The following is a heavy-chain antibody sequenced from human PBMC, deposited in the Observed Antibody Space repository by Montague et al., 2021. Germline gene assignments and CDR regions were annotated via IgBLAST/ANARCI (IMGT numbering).Heavy chain of an antibody. CDR3: AKDSVSSWAAPYYYYMDV. V-gene: IGHV3-23*01. Sequence: SLRLSCAASGSTFSLYAMSWVRQAPGKGLEWVSRINGFGTNTYYADSVKGRFTISRDNSKNTLDLQMNSLRAEDTAVYYCAKDSVSSWAAPYYYYMDVWGKGTTVTVSS. D-gene: IGHD6-13*01. J-gene: IGHJ6*03. CDR2: INGFGTNT. CDR1: GSTFSLYA.